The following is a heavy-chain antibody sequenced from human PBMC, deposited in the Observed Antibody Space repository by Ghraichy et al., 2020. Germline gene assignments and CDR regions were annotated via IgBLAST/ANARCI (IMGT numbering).Heavy chain of an antibody. CDR1: GFTFSDYY. Sequence: GGSLRLSCAASGFTFSDYYMSWIRQAPGKGLEWVSYISSSGSTIYYADSVKGRFTISRDNAKNSLYLQMNSLRAEDTAVYYCARDHEAYCGGDCYSHWFDPWGQGTLVTVSS. D-gene: IGHD2-21*02. CDR3: ARDHEAYCGGDCYSHWFDP. J-gene: IGHJ5*02. V-gene: IGHV3-11*01. CDR2: ISSSGSTI.